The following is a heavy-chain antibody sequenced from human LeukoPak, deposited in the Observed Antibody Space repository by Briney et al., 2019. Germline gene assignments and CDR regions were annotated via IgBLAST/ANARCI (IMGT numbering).Heavy chain of an antibody. J-gene: IGHJ3*02. CDR2: VDNDENDT. Sequence: GGSLRLSCAASGFTFSNFWMHWVRQAPGKGLVWVSRVDNDENDTKYADSVKGRFTISRDNAKNTLNLQMNSLRAEDTAVYYCAKDHTVTYRADAFDIWGQGTMVTVSS. V-gene: IGHV3-74*03. D-gene: IGHD4-17*01. CDR3: AKDHTVTYRADAFDI. CDR1: GFTFSNFW.